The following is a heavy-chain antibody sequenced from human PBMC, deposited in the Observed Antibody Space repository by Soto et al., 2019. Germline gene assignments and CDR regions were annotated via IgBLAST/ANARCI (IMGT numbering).Heavy chain of an antibody. CDR1: GGTFSSYA. J-gene: IGHJ6*02. D-gene: IGHD2-15*01. Sequence: SVKVSCKASGGTFSSYAISWVRQAPGQGLEWMGGIIPIFGTANYAQKFQGRVTITADESTSTAYMGLSSLRSEDTAVYYCAGGYCSGGSCYLSSRYYYYGMDVWGQGTTVTVSS. CDR3: AGGYCSGGSCYLSSRYYYYGMDV. CDR2: IIPIFGTA. V-gene: IGHV1-69*13.